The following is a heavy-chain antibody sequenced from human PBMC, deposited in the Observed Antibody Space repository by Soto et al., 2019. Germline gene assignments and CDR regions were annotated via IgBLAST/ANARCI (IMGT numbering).Heavy chain of an antibody. CDR1: GGSISSSSYY. CDR3: ARRSYGSGRGYYYGMDV. Sequence: PSETLSLTCTVSGGSISSSSYYWGWIRQPPGKGLEWIGSIYYSGSTYYNPSLKSRVTISVDTSKNQFSLKLSSVTAADTAVYYCARRSYGSGRGYYYGMDVWGQGTTVTVSS. V-gene: IGHV4-39*01. D-gene: IGHD3-10*01. CDR2: IYYSGST. J-gene: IGHJ6*02.